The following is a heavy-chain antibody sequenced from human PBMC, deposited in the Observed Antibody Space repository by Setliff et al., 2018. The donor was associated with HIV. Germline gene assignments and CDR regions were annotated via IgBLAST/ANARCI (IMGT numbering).Heavy chain of an antibody. Sequence: ASVKVSCKASGYTFTNYNIHWVQQAPGKGLQWMGRIDPKNGKTIYVEKFQGRVTIIADTSIDTTYMELSSLRSEDTAIYYCAAEGNIFDIWGQGTMVTVSS. CDR1: GYTFTNYN. V-gene: IGHV1-69-2*01. J-gene: IGHJ3*02. CDR3: AAEGNIFDI. CDR2: IDPKNGKT.